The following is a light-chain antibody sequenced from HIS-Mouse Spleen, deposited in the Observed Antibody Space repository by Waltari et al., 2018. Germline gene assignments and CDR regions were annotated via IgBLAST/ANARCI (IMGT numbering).Light chain of an antibody. CDR3: CSYAGSSTVV. J-gene: IGLJ2*01. V-gene: IGLV2-23*01. Sequence: QSALTQPASVSGSPGQSITISCTGTSREVGRYNLVPWYQQHPGKAPKLMIYEGSKRPSGVSNRFSGSKSGNTASLTISGLQAEDEADYYCCSYAGSSTVVFGGGTKLTVL. CDR2: EGS. CDR1: SREVGRYNL.